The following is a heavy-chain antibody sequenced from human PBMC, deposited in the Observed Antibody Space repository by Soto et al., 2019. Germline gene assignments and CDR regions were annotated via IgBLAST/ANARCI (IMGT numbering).Heavy chain of an antibody. CDR2: ILVGGSP. Sequence: GGSLRLSCAVSGFICSSYDMSWVRQAPGKGLEWISTILVGGSPHYEDSVKGRFTISRDTSKNTVYLQMNSLTAGDTAVYYCAKATATSGGAFEIYGQGAMVTVS. CDR3: AKATATSGGAFEI. CDR1: GFICSSYD. J-gene: IGHJ3*02. D-gene: IGHD1-1*01. V-gene: IGHV3-23*01.